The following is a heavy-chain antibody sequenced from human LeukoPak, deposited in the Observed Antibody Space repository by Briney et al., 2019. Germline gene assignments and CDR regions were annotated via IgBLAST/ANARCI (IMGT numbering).Heavy chain of an antibody. Sequence: GGSLRLSCAASKSTFNGSAIHWVRQASGKGLEWVGRIRTKVKNYATAYAESVKGRFTISRDDSRSTAYLQMSSLKTEDTAIYYCTLQAGERVPTLGGPGGRGPGTLVTVSS. J-gene: IGHJ4*02. CDR1: KSTFNGSA. D-gene: IGHD1-1*01. CDR2: IRTKVKNYAT. CDR3: TLQAGERVPTLGGPGG. V-gene: IGHV3-73*01.